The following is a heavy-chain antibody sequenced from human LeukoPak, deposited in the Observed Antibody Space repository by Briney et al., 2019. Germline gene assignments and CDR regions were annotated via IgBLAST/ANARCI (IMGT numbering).Heavy chain of an antibody. CDR2: VSPPGGGT. Sequence: GGSLRLSCAGSAFTLSNYGMSWVRQAPGKGLEWLSGVSPPGGGTYYADSVKGRFTISRDDSKNTLSLQMNSLRVEDTATYYCARDLAWGAFDYWGQGTLVTVSS. D-gene: IGHD7-27*01. CDR1: AFTLSNYG. V-gene: IGHV3-23*01. J-gene: IGHJ4*02. CDR3: ARDLAWGAFDY.